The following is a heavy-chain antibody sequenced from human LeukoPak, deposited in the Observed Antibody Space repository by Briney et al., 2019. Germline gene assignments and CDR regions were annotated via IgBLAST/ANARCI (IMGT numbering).Heavy chain of an antibody. CDR3: ARCTTGRTFGSLREIKRSREIDY. CDR2: ISWNGGST. Sequence: PGGSLRLSCAASRFTFDDYGMSWVRQAPGKGLEWVSGISWNGGSTAYVDSVKGRFTISRDNAKNSLYLQMNSLRVEDTAVYYCARCTTGRTFGSLREIKRSREIDYWGQGTLVTVSS. V-gene: IGHV3-20*04. CDR1: RFTFDDYG. J-gene: IGHJ4*02. D-gene: IGHD1-1*01.